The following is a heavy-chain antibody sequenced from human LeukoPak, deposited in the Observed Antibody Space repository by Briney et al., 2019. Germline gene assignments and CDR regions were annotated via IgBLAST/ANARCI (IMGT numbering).Heavy chain of an antibody. CDR2: IYSGGST. CDR1: GFTVSSNY. CDR3: AKDRGSGKRTFDC. D-gene: IGHD6-25*01. Sequence: GGSLRLSCAASGFTVSSNYMSWVRQAPGKGLEWVSVIYSGGSTYYADSVKGRFTISRDNSKNTLYLQMNSLRAEDTAVYYCAKDRGSGKRTFDCWGQGTLVTVSS. V-gene: IGHV3-53*01. J-gene: IGHJ4*02.